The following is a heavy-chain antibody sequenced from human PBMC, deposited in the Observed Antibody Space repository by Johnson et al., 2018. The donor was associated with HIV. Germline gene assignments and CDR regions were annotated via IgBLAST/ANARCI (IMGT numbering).Heavy chain of an antibody. CDR2: IWYDGSHK. CDR1: GFTFNNYG. J-gene: IGHJ3*02. CDR3: ARTEITFGGVIDPHDAFDI. D-gene: IGHD3-16*02. V-gene: IGHV3-30*02. Sequence: QVQLVESGGGVVQPGGSQRLSCAASGFTFNNYGMHWVRQAPGKGLEWVAFIWYDGSHKYYADSVKGRFTISRDNSKNILYLQMNTLSAEDTAVYYCARTEITFGGVIDPHDAFDIWGQGTMVTVSS.